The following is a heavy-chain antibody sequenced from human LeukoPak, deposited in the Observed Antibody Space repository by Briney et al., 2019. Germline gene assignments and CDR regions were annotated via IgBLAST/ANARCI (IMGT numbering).Heavy chain of an antibody. V-gene: IGHV3-30*18. D-gene: IGHD4/OR15-4a*01. CDR1: GFTFSSYG. CDR3: AKDLRGACHFDY. CDR2: ISYDGSNK. Sequence: GGSLRLSCAASGFTFSSYGMHWVRQAPGKGLEWVAVISYDGSNKYYADSVKGRFTISRDNSKNTLYLQMNSLRAEDTAVYYCAKDLRGACHFDYWGQGTLATVSS. J-gene: IGHJ4*02.